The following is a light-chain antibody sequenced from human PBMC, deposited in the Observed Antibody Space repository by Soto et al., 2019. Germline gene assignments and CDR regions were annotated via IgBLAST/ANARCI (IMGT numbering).Light chain of an antibody. J-gene: IGKJ3*01. CDR1: QSVLNSSTNKNY. V-gene: IGKV4-1*01. CDR3: QQYYSILT. Sequence: DIVMTQSPDSLSVSLGERAIINCKSSQSVLNSSTNKNYLAWYQQKPGQPPKLLIYWASTRESGVPDRFSGSGSGTDFTLTICSLQAEDVAVYYCQQYYSILTYGPGTRVDIK. CDR2: WAS.